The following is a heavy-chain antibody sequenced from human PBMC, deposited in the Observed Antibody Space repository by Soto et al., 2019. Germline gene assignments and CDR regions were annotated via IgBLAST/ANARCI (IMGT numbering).Heavy chain of an antibody. CDR3: ARELSSVLDYYYYGMDV. CDR1: GFTFSSYA. CDR2: ISYDGSNK. Sequence: GGSLRLSCAASGFTFSSYAMHWVRQAPGKGLEWVAVISYDGSNKYYADSVKGRFTISRDNSKNTLYLQMNSLRAEDTAVYYCARELSSVLDYYYYGMDVWGQGTTVTVSS. D-gene: IGHD3-3*02. V-gene: IGHV3-30-3*01. J-gene: IGHJ6*02.